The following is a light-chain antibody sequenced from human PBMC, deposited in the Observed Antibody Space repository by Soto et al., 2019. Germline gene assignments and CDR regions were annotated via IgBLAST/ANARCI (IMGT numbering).Light chain of an antibody. CDR1: QSVNNNF. CDR2: GAS. CDR3: HQYGTSPAT. Sequence: EIVLTQSPGTLSLSPGERAALSCRASQSVNNNFLAWYQQKPGQAPRLLIYGASNRATGIPDRFSGSVSGTDFTLTISRLEPEDFAVFYCHQYGTSPATFGQGTKVDNK. V-gene: IGKV3-20*01. J-gene: IGKJ1*01.